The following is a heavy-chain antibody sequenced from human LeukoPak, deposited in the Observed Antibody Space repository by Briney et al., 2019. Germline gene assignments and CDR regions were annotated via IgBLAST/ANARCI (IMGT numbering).Heavy chain of an antibody. CDR3: ARVPSYYYYYMDV. CDR2: INHSGST. V-gene: IGHV4-39*07. CDR1: GGSISSSSYY. J-gene: IGHJ6*03. Sequence: SETLSLTCTVSGGSISSSSYYWSWIRQPPGKGLEWIGEINHSGSTNYNPSLKSRVTISVDTSKNQFSLKLSSVTAADTAVYYCARVPSYYYYYMDVWGKGTTVTVSS.